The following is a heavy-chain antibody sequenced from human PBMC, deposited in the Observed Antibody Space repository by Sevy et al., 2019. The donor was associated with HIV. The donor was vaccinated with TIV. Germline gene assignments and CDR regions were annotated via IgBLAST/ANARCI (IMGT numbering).Heavy chain of an antibody. D-gene: IGHD6-19*01. CDR1: GFTSSDYY. CDR3: ARDSSGWPNWFDP. CDR2: ISSSGSTI. J-gene: IGHJ5*02. V-gene: IGHV3-11*01. Sequence: GGSLRLSCAASGFTSSDYYMSWIRQAPGKGLEWVSYISSSGSTIYYADSVKGRFTISRDNAKNSLYLQMNSLRAEDTAVYYCARDSSGWPNWFDPWGQGTLVTVSS.